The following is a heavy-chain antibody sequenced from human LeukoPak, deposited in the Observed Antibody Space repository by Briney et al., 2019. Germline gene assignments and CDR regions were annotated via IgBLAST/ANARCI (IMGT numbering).Heavy chain of an antibody. CDR2: IYPSGST. CDR3: ARGIAAADTRPFDY. CDR1: GGSISNYY. J-gene: IGHJ4*02. D-gene: IGHD6-13*01. Sequence: KTSETLSLTCTVSGGSISNYYWSWIRQPAGKGLEWIGRIYPSGSTDYNPSLKSRVTMSIDTSKNQFSLKLSSVTAADTALYYCARGIAAADTRPFDYWGRGTLVTISS. V-gene: IGHV4-4*07.